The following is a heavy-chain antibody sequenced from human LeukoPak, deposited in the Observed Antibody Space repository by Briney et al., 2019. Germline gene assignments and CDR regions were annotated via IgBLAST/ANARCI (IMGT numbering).Heavy chain of an antibody. CDR3: ANDEQWLVRIGDY. Sequence: GGSLRLSCAASGFTFSNSGMHWVRQAPGMGLEWVAVIWYDGSHEYYADSVKGRFTIFRDNSKNTLYLQMNNLRAEDTAVYYCANDEQWLVRIGDYWGQGTLVTVSS. CDR2: IWYDGSHE. J-gene: IGHJ4*02. D-gene: IGHD6-19*01. V-gene: IGHV3-30*02. CDR1: GFTFSNSG.